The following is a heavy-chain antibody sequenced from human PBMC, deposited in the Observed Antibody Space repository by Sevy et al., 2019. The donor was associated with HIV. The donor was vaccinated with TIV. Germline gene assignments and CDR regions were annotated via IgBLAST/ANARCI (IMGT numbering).Heavy chain of an antibody. V-gene: IGHV4-39*01. CDR2: IRYSGET. CDR3: AGPILTYNSGWSYYDY. D-gene: IGHD6-19*01. Sequence: SETLSLTYTVSGASISSSGYYWGLIRQPPGKGLEWIASIRYSGETFYNPSLRSRVTIFADTSKNQFSLQLSSVTAADTAIYFCAGPILTYNSGWSYYDYWGQGTVVTVSS. CDR1: GASISSSGYY. J-gene: IGHJ4*02.